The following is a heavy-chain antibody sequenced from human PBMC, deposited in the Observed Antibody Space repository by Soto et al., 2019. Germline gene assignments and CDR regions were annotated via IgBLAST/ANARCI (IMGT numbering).Heavy chain of an antibody. Sequence: SETLSLTCTVSGGSISSYYWSWIRQPPGKGLEWIGYIYYSGSTNYNPSLKSRVTISVDTSKNQFSLKLSSVTAADTAVYYCASGRDHETLLGRGTLGWFDPCRQGTLVTVSS. V-gene: IGHV4-59*01. CDR1: GGSISSYY. CDR2: IYYSGST. J-gene: IGHJ5*02. CDR3: ASGRDHETLLGRGTLGWFDP. D-gene: IGHD2-21*01.